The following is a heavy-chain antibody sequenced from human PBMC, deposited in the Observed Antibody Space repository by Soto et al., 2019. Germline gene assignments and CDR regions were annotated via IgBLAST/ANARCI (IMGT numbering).Heavy chain of an antibody. D-gene: IGHD3-10*01. CDR1: GGSFSGYY. V-gene: IGHV4-34*01. Sequence: SETLSLTCAVYGGSFSGYYWSWIRQPPGKGLEWIGEINHSGSTNYNPSLKSRVTISVDTSKNQFSLKLSSVTAADTAVYYCARGALWFGGWEAYYYYMDVWGKGTTVTV. CDR2: INHSGST. CDR3: ARGALWFGGWEAYYYYMDV. J-gene: IGHJ6*03.